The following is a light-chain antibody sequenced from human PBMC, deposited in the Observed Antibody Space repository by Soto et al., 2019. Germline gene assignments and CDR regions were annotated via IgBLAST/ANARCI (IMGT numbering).Light chain of an antibody. V-gene: IGLV1-40*01. CDR2: GNS. Sequence: QSVLTQPPSMSGAPGQRVTISCTGSSSNIGAGYDVHWYQELPGTAPKLLIYGNSHRPSGVPDRFSGSKSGTLASLAITGLPAEEEADYYCQSYGSSLGGLGVFGGGTQLTVL. J-gene: IGLJ7*01. CDR3: QSYGSSLGGLGV. CDR1: SSNIGAGYD.